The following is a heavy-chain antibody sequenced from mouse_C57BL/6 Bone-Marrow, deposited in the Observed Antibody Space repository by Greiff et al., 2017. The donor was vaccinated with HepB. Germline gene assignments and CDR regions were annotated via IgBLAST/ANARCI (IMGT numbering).Heavy chain of an antibody. D-gene: IGHD3-2*02. CDR2: ISNGGGST. J-gene: IGHJ3*01. V-gene: IGHV5-12*01. CDR3: ARPLDSSGPPWFAY. CDR1: GFTFSDYY. Sequence: EVHLVESGGGLVQPGGSLKLSCAASGFTFSDYYMYWVRQTPEKRLEWVAYISNGGGSTYYPDTVKGRFTISRDNAKNTLYLQMSRLKSEDTAMYYCARPLDSSGPPWFAYWGQGTLVTVSA.